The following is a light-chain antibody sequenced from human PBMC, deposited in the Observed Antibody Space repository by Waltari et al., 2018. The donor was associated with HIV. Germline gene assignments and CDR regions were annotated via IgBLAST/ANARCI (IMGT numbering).Light chain of an antibody. Sequence: DIHMTQYPSALSASVGDRVTINCRASQSISSWLAWYQQKPGKAPKPLIYKASSLESGVPSRFSGSGSGTEFTLTISSLQPDDFANYYGKKYTSYCSFGQGTKLEIK. J-gene: IGKJ2*03. V-gene: IGKV1-5*03. CDR3: KKYTSYCS. CDR1: QSISSW. CDR2: KAS.